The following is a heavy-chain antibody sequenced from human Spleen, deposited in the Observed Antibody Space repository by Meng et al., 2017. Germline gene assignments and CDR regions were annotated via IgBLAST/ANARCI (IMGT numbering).Heavy chain of an antibody. CDR1: GASINSGCYY. Sequence: QGKLHQWGAGLLKPSETLSPTCTVSGASINSGCYYWSWIRQPPGKGLEWIGYIYYSGSTSYNPSLKSRVTISVDTSKNQFSLRLSSVTAADTAVYYCARSSEVMTYYDILTGYLDYWGQGTLVTVSS. CDR2: IYYSGST. D-gene: IGHD3-9*01. J-gene: IGHJ4*02. CDR3: ARSSEVMTYYDILTGYLDY. V-gene: IGHV4-61*01.